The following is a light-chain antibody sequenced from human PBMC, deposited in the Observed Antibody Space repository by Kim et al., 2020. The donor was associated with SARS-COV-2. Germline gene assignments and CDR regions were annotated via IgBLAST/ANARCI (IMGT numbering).Light chain of an antibody. V-gene: IGLV3-19*01. Sequence: ALGQTVRITCQGDRLRSYYASWYQQKAGQAPVVVIYGKNNRPSGIPDRFSGSRSGNTASLTITGAQAEDEADYYCNSRDSTTNHLVFGGGTKVTVL. CDR3: NSRDSTTNHLV. CDR2: GKN. J-gene: IGLJ2*01. CDR1: RLRSYY.